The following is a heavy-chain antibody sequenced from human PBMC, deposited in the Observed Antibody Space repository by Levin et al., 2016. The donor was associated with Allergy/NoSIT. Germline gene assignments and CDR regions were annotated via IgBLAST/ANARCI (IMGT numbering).Heavy chain of an antibody. Sequence: RQAPGKGLEWIGTIFSTGSTFYNPSLKSRLTMSVETSKNQFSLKLSSVTAADTAVYYCARPATENYYGSGRFDPWGQGTLVTVSS. CDR3: ARPATENYYGSGRFDP. CDR2: IFSTGST. V-gene: IGHV4-39*01. J-gene: IGHJ5*02. D-gene: IGHD3-10*01.